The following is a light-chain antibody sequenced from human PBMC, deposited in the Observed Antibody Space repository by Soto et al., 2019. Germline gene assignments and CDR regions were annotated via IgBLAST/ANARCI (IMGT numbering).Light chain of an antibody. CDR2: GAS. J-gene: IGKJ1*01. CDR3: QQYGSSPWT. Sequence: IVLTQSPGTLSFSPGERATLSCRASESVRRNSLAWYQQKPGQAPRLLIYGASNRATGIPDRFSGTGSGTDFNLTISRLEAEDFAVYACQQYGSSPWTFGQGTKVEI. V-gene: IGKV3-20*01. CDR1: ESVRRNS.